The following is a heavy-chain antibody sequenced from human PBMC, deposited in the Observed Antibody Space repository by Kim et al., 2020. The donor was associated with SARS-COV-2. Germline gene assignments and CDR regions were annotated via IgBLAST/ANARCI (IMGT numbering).Heavy chain of an antibody. CDR3: AKVRAGAYGMDV. J-gene: IGHJ6*02. CDR1: GFTFSHYA. CDR2: VVGGGSSA. Sequence: GGSLRLSCAASGFTFSHYAMNWARQVSGKGLDWVSSVVGGGSSAYYADSVKGRFTISRDNSKNILYLQMNSLRAEDTAIYYCAKVRAGAYGMDVWGQGTAVTVSS. D-gene: IGHD1-26*01. V-gene: IGHV3-23*01.